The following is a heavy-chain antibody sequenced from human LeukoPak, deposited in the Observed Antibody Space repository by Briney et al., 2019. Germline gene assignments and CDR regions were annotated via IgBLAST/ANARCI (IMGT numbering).Heavy chain of an antibody. CDR1: GGSISSGGYY. CDR3: ATQPEVGRRNAFDI. CDR2: IYYSGST. V-gene: IGHV4-31*03. D-gene: IGHD3/OR15-3a*01. J-gene: IGHJ3*02. Sequence: PSETLSLTCTVSGGSISSGGYYWSWIRQHPGKGLEWIGYIYYSGSTYYNPSLKSRVTISVDTSKNQFSLKLSSVTAADTAVYYCATQPEVGRRNAFDIWGQGTMVTVSS.